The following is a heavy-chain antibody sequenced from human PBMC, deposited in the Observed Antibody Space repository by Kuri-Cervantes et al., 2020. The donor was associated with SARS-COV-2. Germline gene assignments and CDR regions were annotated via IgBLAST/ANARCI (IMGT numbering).Heavy chain of an antibody. D-gene: IGHD2-2*01. CDR3: ASYVVVPAAPLDY. CDR2: IYYSGST. V-gene: IGHV4-39*01. CDR1: GGSISSSSYY. Sequence: GSLRLSCTVSGGSISSSSYYWGWIRQPPGKGLEWIGSIYYSGSTYYNPSLKSRVTISVDTSKNQFSLKLSSVTAADTAVYYCASYVVVPAAPLDYWGQGTLVTVSS. J-gene: IGHJ4*02.